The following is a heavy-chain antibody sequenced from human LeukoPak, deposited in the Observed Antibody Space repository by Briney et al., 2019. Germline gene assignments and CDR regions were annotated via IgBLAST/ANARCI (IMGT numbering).Heavy chain of an antibody. CDR1: GFTFSSYA. CDR2: ISGSGGST. J-gene: IGHJ3*02. V-gene: IGHV3-23*01. D-gene: IGHD1-14*01. Sequence: AGGSLRLSCAASGFTFSSYAMSWVRQAPGKGLEWVSAISGSGGSTYYADSVKGRFTISRDNSKNTLYLQMNSLRAEDTAVYYCARDLLVGKVTGHAFDIWGQGTMVTVSS. CDR3: ARDLLVGKVTGHAFDI.